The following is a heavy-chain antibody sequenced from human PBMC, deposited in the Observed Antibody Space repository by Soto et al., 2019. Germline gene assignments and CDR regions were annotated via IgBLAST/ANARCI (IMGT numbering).Heavy chain of an antibody. CDR2: IYDSGST. J-gene: IGHJ4*02. CDR1: RGSISSHY. CDR3: ARHYGACFDY. Sequence: SETLSLPCTVARGSISSHYWSWIRQPPGKGLEWIGYIYDSGSTNYNPSLKSPVTRSVDTSKNQFSLKLSSVAAADTAVYDCARHYGACFDYWGQGTLVTVSP. V-gene: IGHV4-59*08. D-gene: IGHD3-10*01.